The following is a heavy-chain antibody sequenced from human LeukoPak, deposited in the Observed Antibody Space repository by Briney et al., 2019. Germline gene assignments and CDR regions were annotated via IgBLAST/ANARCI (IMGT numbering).Heavy chain of an antibody. J-gene: IGHJ3*02. V-gene: IGHV4-31*03. D-gene: IGHD3-22*01. Sequence: SETLSLTCTVSGGSISSGGYYWSWIRQHPGKGLEWIGYIYYSGGTYYNPSLKSRVTISVDTSKNQFSLKLSSVTAADTAVYYXXXXXXXXXXSGYIGAFDIWGQGTMVTVSS. CDR1: GGSISSGGYY. CDR2: IYYSGGT. CDR3: XXXXXXXXXSGYIGAFDI.